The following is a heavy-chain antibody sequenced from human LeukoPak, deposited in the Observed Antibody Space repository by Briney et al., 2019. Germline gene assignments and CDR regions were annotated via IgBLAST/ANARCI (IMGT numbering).Heavy chain of an antibody. CDR3: ARHRPIFYDYVWGSYRYPFDY. CDR1: GGSFSGYY. V-gene: IGHV4-34*01. Sequence: SETLSLTCAVYGGSFSGYYWSWIRQPPGKGLEWIGEINHSGSTNYNPSLKSRVTISVDTSKNQFSLKLSSVTAADTAVYYCARHRPIFYDYVWGSYRYPFDYWGQGTLGTVSS. CDR2: INHSGST. J-gene: IGHJ4*02. D-gene: IGHD3-16*02.